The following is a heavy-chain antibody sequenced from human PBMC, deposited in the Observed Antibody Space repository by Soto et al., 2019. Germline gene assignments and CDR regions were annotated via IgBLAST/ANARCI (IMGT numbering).Heavy chain of an antibody. D-gene: IGHD1-26*01. Sequence: EVQLLESGGGLVQPGGSLRLSCVASGFTFSSYAMRWVRQAPVKGLEWVSAISGSGGSTYYADSVKGRFTISRDNSKNTLYLQMNSLRAEDTAVSYCARRGSGSDYDYWGQGTLVTVSS. V-gene: IGHV3-23*01. J-gene: IGHJ4*02. CDR3: ARRGSGSDYDY. CDR1: GFTFSSYA. CDR2: ISGSGGST.